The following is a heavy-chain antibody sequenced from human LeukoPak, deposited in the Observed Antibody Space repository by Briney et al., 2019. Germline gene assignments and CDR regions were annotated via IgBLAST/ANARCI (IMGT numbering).Heavy chain of an antibody. CDR1: GFTFTDFY. D-gene: IGHD3-10*02. Sequence: GGSLRLSCAASGFTFTDFYMNWVRQAPGKGLEWVSWISPTSSYMYYADSVKGRFTISRDNAKNSLYLQMNSLRAEDTAVYYCARSTVFGYYFDYWGQGTLVTVSS. J-gene: IGHJ4*02. CDR2: ISPTSSYM. CDR3: ARSTVFGYYFDY. V-gene: IGHV3-21*01.